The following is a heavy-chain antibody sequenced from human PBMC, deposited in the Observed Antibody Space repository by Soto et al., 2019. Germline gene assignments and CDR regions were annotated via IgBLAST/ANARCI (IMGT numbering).Heavy chain of an antibody. CDR2: MYNTGRT. J-gene: IGHJ6*02. Sequence: SENLSLTCTVSGGSISRYYWSWIRQPPGKGLEWIGYMYNTGRTVYNPSFKSRVTISVDTSKNQFSLQLDSVTAADTAVYYCARDLWGYCGTDCYPLDVWGQGTTVTV. CDR1: GGSISRYY. D-gene: IGHD2-21*02. V-gene: IGHV4-59*01. CDR3: ARDLWGYCGTDCYPLDV.